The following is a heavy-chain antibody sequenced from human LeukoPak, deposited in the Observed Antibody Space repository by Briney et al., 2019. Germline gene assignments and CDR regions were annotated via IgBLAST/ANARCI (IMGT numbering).Heavy chain of an antibody. V-gene: IGHV1-18*01. Sequence: GASVKVSCKASGYTFTSYGISWVRQAPGQGLEWMGWISAYNGNTNYAQKLQGRVTMTTDTSTSTAYMELRSLRSDDTAVYYCARDSVWHYYDSSGYYPFDYWGQGTLVIVSS. J-gene: IGHJ4*02. CDR2: ISAYNGNT. CDR1: GYTFTSYG. CDR3: ARDSVWHYYDSSGYYPFDY. D-gene: IGHD3-22*01.